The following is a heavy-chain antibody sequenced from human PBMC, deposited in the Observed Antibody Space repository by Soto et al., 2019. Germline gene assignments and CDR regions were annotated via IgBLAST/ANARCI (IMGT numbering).Heavy chain of an antibody. D-gene: IGHD6-13*01. CDR1: GFTFSSYA. V-gene: IGHV3-23*01. CDR3: AKDRYSSSRKKTYGMDV. CDR2: ISGSGGST. J-gene: IGHJ6*02. Sequence: GGSLRLSCAASGFTFSSYAMSWVRQAPGKGLEWVSAISGSGGSTYYADSVKGRFTISRDNSKNTLYLQMNSLRAEDTAVYYFAKDRYSSSRKKTYGMDVWGQGTTVTVSS.